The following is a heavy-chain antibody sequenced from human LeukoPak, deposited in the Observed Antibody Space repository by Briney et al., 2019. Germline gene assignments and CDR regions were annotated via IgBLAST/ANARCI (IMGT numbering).Heavy chain of an antibody. CDR3: ARGYGDDMITFGGVIVTSGKFDY. Sequence: ASVKVSCKAPGYTFTSYYMHLVRQAPGQGLEWVGIINPSGGSTSYAQKFQGRVTMTRDTSTSTVYMELSSLRSKDTVVYYCARGYGDDMITFGGVIVTSGKFDYWGQGTLVTAS. J-gene: IGHJ4*02. D-gene: IGHD3-16*02. CDR1: GYTFTSYY. CDR2: INPSGGST. V-gene: IGHV1-46*01.